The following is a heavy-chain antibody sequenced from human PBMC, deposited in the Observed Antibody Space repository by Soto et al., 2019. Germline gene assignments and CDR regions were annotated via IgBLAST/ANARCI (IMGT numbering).Heavy chain of an antibody. CDR3: ARDPLWFGGNGSIDY. CDR1: GGSISSGGYY. CDR2: IYYSGST. D-gene: IGHD3-10*01. Sequence: QVQLQESGPGLVKPSQTLSLTCTVSGGSISSGGYYWSWIRQHPGKGLEWIGYIYYSGSTYYNPSLKSRVTISVDTSKNQFSMKLSSVTAADTAVYYCARDPLWFGGNGSIDYWGQGTLVTVSS. J-gene: IGHJ4*02. V-gene: IGHV4-31*03.